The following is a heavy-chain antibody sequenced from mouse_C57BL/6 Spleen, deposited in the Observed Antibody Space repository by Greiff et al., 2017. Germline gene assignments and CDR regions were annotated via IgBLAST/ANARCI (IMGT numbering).Heavy chain of an antibody. V-gene: IGHV1-82*01. Sequence: VQLQQSGPELVKPGASVKISCKASGYAFSSSWMNWVKQRPGKGLEWIGRIYPGDGDTNYNGKFKGKATLTADKSSSTAYMQLSSLTSEDSAVYFCARKGSYYEAMDYWGQGTSVTVSS. J-gene: IGHJ4*01. CDR3: ARKGSYYEAMDY. CDR1: GYAFSSSW. CDR2: IYPGDGDT. D-gene: IGHD2-12*01.